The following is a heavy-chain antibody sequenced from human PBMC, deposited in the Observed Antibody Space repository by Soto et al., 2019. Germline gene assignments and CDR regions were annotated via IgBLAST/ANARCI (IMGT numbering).Heavy chain of an antibody. CDR2: IYYSGST. V-gene: IGHV4-31*03. Sequence: SETLSLTCTVSGGSISSGGYYWSWIRQHPGKGLEWIGYIYYSGSTYYNPSLKSRVTISVDTSKNQFSLKLSSVTAADTAVYYCASLEYGSGSYYPYNWFDPWGQGTLVTVSS. D-gene: IGHD3-10*01. J-gene: IGHJ5*02. CDR1: GGSISSGGYY. CDR3: ASLEYGSGSYYPYNWFDP.